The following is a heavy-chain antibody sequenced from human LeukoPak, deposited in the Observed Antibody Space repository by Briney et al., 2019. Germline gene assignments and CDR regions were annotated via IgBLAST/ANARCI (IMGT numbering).Heavy chain of an antibody. J-gene: IGHJ4*02. D-gene: IGHD6-19*01. CDR3: ARDPRGSSGWIDY. CDR1: GYSFSTFD. V-gene: IGHV1-18*01. CDR2: ISAYNGNT. Sequence: ASVKVSCKASGYSFSTFDVNWVRQATGQGLEWMGWISAYNGNTNYAQKLQGRVTMTTDTSTSTAYMELRSLRSDDTAVYYCARDPRGSSGWIDYWGQGTLVTVSS.